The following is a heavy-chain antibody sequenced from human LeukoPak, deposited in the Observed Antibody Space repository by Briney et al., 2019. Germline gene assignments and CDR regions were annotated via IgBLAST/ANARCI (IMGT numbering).Heavy chain of an antibody. CDR3: ARDITLIGPRESYYYYGVDV. Sequence: GGSLRLSCAASGFTFSSYAMHWVRQAPGKGLEWVAVISYDGSNKYYADSVKGRFTISRDNSKNTLYLQMNSLRAEDTAVYYCARDITLIGPRESYYYYGVDVWGQGTTVTVSS. J-gene: IGHJ6*02. V-gene: IGHV3-30-3*01. D-gene: IGHD1-14*01. CDR1: GFTFSSYA. CDR2: ISYDGSNK.